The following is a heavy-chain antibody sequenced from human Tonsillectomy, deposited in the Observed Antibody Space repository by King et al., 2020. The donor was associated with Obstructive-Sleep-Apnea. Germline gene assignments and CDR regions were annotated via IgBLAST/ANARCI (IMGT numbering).Heavy chain of an antibody. D-gene: IGHD2-2*01. J-gene: IGHJ5*02. CDR3: ASDHHCSNTMGTCYKSFDP. Sequence: HVQLVESGAEVKKPGASVKVSCKASGYTFTSYDINCVRQATGQVLEWMGWMNPNSVDTGYAHKFQGRVTLNRETSMSTAYMELSILRFEDTAVYYCASDHHCSNTMGTCYKSFDPWGQGTLVTVSS. CDR2: MNPNSVDT. V-gene: IGHV1-8*01. CDR1: GYTFTSYD.